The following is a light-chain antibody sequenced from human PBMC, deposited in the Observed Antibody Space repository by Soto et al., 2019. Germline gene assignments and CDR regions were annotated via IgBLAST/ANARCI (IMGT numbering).Light chain of an antibody. V-gene: IGKV1-39*01. J-gene: IGKJ1*01. CDR2: TAS. CDR3: QQSHSTPRT. Sequence: DIPMTQSPSSLSASVGDRVTITCRASQSIINFLNWYQQKPGRAPKLLIYTASSLQSGVPSRFSGSGSRTDFTLTISSLQPEDFATYYCQQSHSTPRTFGQGTKVEIK. CDR1: QSIINF.